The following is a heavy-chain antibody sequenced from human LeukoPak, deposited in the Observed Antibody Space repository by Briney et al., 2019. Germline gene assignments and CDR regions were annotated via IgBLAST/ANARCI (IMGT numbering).Heavy chain of an antibody. D-gene: IGHD1-20*01. CDR1: GYTFSIYD. Sequence: ASVKVSCKTSGYTFSIYDISWVRQAPGQGLEWMGRINPNSGGTNYAQKFQGRVTMTRDTSISTAYMELSRLRSDDTAVYYCARGITQGVDYWGQGTLVTVSS. V-gene: IGHV1-2*06. CDR2: INPNSGGT. CDR3: ARGITQGVDY. J-gene: IGHJ4*02.